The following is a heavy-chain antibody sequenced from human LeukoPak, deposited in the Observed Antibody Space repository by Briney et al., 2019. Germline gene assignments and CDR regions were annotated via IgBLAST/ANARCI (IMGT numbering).Heavy chain of an antibody. Sequence: GGSLRLSCAASGFTFSSYAMHWVRQAPGKGLDWVAVMSHDGRNIYYADSVKGRFTISRDTSKNTLYLQMNSLRAEDTAVYYCARQTWGEGAVFLDYWGQGTLVTVSS. J-gene: IGHJ4*02. V-gene: IGHV3-30*04. D-gene: IGHD1-26*01. CDR1: GFTFSSYA. CDR3: ARQTWGEGAVFLDY. CDR2: MSHDGRNI.